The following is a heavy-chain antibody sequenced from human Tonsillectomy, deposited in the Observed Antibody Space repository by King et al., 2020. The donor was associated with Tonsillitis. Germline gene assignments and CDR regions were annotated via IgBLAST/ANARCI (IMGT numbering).Heavy chain of an antibody. D-gene: IGHD3-10*01. CDR2: IYYTGSV. CDR1: GGSISNYY. V-gene: IGHV4-59*01. Sequence: LQLQESGPGLVKPSETLSLTCTVSGGSISNYYWTWIRQPPGKELEWIGYIYYTGSVNHNPSLKSRVSISLDTSKKQFSLKLNSVTAADTALYYCASQTLLYRPIDYWGQGTLVTVSS. CDR3: ASQTLLYRPIDY. J-gene: IGHJ4*02.